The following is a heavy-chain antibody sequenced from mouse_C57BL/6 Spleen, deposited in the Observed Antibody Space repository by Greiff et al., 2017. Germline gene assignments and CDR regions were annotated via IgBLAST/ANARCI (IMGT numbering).Heavy chain of an antibody. CDR1: GFTFSDSG. V-gene: IGHV5-17*01. J-gene: IGHJ1*03. D-gene: IGHD4-1*01. CDR2: ISSGSSTL. Sequence: DVQLVESGGGLVKPGGSLKLSCAASGFTFSDSGMHWVRQAPEKGLEWVAYISSGSSTLYYADTVKGRFTISRDNAKNTLFLQMTSLRSEDTAMYYCAMLGNFDVWGTGTTDTVSS. CDR3: AMLGNFDV.